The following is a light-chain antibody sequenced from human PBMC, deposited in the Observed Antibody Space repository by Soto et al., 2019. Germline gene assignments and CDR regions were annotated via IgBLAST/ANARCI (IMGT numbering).Light chain of an antibody. CDR3: QQVDSYPLT. J-gene: IGKJ4*01. Sequence: IQLTQSPSFLSASVGDRVTITCRASQDINRYVAWYQQKSGQAPKLLIYRASNLRPGVPSRFSGSGSGTDFTLTTSNLQPEDFATYHCQQVDSYPLTFGGGTKLEIK. CDR1: QDINRY. V-gene: IGKV1-9*01. CDR2: RAS.